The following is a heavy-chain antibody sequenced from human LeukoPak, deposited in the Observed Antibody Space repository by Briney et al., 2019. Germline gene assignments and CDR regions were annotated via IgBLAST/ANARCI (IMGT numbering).Heavy chain of an antibody. Sequence: SVKVSCKASGGTFSTYDISWVRQAPGQGLEWMGGIIPLFTTANYAQKFQGRVTITADKSTSTAYMELSSLRSEDTAVYYCARAGQEGDYFDYWGQGTLVTVSS. CDR1: GGTFSTYD. CDR2: IIPLFTTA. J-gene: IGHJ4*02. V-gene: IGHV1-69*06. CDR3: ARAGQEGDYFDY.